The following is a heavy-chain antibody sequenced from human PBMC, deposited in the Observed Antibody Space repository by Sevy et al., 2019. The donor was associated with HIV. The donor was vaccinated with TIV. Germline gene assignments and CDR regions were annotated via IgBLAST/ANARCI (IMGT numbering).Heavy chain of an antibody. CDR1: GFTLGSYT. CDR2: ISYDGNDK. V-gene: IGHV3-30-3*01. D-gene: IGHD4-17*01. CDR3: ARPRANYVDNYFFYAMDV. Sequence: GGSLRLSCAASGFTLGSYTMNWVRQAPGEGLKWVALISYDGNDKYYADSVKGRFTISRDNFKNTLYLQMNSLTAEDTAVYYCARPRANYVDNYFFYAMDVWGQGTTVTVSS. J-gene: IGHJ6*02.